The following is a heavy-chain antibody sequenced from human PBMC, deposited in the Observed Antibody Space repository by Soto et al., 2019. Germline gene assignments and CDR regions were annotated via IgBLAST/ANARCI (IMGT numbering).Heavy chain of an antibody. CDR1: GFTFSSYA. V-gene: IGHV3-23*01. D-gene: IGHD3-16*01. J-gene: IGHJ6*01. Sequence: GGSLRLSCAASGFTFSSYAMSWVRQAPGKGLEWVPAISGSGGGTYYADSVKGRFTISRDNSKNTLYLQMNSLRAEDTAAYYCANFWGCSSYQYVLSVWGQGTTDPVSS. CDR2: ISGSGGGT. CDR3: ANFWGCSSYQYVLSV.